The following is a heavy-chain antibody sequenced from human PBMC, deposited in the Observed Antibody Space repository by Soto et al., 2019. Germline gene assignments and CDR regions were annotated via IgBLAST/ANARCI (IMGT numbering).Heavy chain of an antibody. J-gene: IGHJ5*02. CDR2: IDPSDSYT. V-gene: IGHV5-10-1*01. D-gene: IGHD3-22*01. CDR1: GYSFTSYW. CDR3: ARQAYYYDSSGYPEYNWFDP. Sequence: PGESLKISCKGSGYSFTSYWISWVRQMPGKGLQWMGRIDPSDSYTIYSPSFQGHVTISADKSISTAYLQWSSLKASDTAMYYCARQAYYYDSSGYPEYNWFDPWGQGTLVTVSS.